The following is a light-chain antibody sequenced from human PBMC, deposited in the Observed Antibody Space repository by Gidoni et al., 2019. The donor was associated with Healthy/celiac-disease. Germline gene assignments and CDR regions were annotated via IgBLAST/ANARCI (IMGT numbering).Light chain of an antibody. CDR1: QSISSY. J-gene: IGKJ2*01. Sequence: DIQMTQSPSSLSASVGARVTITCRASQSISSYLNWYQQKPGKAPKLLIYAASSLQSGVPSRFSGNGSGTDFTLTISSLQPEDFATYYCQQSDSTPPDTFGQGTKLEIK. CDR2: AAS. CDR3: QQSDSTPPDT. V-gene: IGKV1-39*01.